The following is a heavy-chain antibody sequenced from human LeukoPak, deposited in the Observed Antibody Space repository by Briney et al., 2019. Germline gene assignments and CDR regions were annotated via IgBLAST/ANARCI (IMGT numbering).Heavy chain of an antibody. Sequence: ASVKVSCKASGYTFTDYYMHWVRQPPGQGLEWMGWINPNSGGTNSAQKFQGRVTMTSDTSFSTAYMELSRLRSDDTAVYYCARGSSTSTSDYWGQGTLVTVSS. J-gene: IGHJ4*02. CDR1: GYTFTDYY. CDR3: ARGSSTSTSDY. CDR2: INPNSGGT. V-gene: IGHV1-2*02. D-gene: IGHD2-2*01.